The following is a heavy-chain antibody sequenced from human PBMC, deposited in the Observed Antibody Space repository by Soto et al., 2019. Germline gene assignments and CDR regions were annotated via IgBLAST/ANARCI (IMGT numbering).Heavy chain of an antibody. Sequence: QVQLQESGPGLVKPSQTLSLTCTVSGGSISSGGYYWSWIRQHPGKGLEWIGYIYYSGSTYYNPSLKSRVTIPVDXXKXQXXLKLSSVTAADTAVYYCARASITMVRGVSESGMDVWGQGTTVTVSS. J-gene: IGHJ6*02. D-gene: IGHD3-10*01. CDR2: IYYSGST. CDR3: ARASITMVRGVSESGMDV. V-gene: IGHV4-31*03. CDR1: GGSISSGGYY.